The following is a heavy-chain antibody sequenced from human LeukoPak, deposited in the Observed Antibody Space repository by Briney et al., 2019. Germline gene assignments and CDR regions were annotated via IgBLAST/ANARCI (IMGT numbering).Heavy chain of an antibody. CDR3: ANGVYAVAGYSNY. D-gene: IGHD6-19*01. CDR1: GFTFSSYA. CDR2: ISGSGGST. J-gene: IGHJ4*02. V-gene: IGHV3-23*01. Sequence: GGSLRPSCAASGFTFSSYAMSWVRQAPGKGLEWVSAISGSGGSTYYADSVKGRFTISRDNSKNTLYLQMNSLRAEDTAVYYCANGVYAVAGYSNYWGQGTLVTVSS.